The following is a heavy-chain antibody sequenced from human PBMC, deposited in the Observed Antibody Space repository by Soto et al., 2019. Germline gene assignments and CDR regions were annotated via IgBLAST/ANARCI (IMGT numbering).Heavy chain of an antibody. V-gene: IGHV3-7*01. Sequence: EVQLVESGGGLVQPGGSLRISCVVSGLTFENFWMSWVRQARGKGLEWVANIKQDGSERYYLDSVRGRFTISRDNAENSLSLQMNSLRVDDTAVYYCAGGGRDPYNWFDPWGQGTLVIVSS. CDR3: AGGGRDPYNWFDP. CDR2: IKQDGSER. D-gene: IGHD3-16*01. CDR1: GLTFENFW. J-gene: IGHJ5*02.